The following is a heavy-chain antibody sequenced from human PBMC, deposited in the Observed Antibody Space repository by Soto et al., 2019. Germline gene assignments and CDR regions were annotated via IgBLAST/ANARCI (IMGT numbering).Heavy chain of an antibody. Sequence: GGSLRLSCAASGFTFSSYSMNWVRQAPGKGLEWVSSISSSSSYIYYADSVKGRFTISRGNAKNSLYLQMNSLRAEDTAVYYCARGLGDSSGYYPYWFDPWGQGTLVTVSS. CDR2: ISSSSSYI. V-gene: IGHV3-21*01. CDR1: GFTFSSYS. D-gene: IGHD3-22*01. J-gene: IGHJ5*02. CDR3: ARGLGDSSGYYPYWFDP.